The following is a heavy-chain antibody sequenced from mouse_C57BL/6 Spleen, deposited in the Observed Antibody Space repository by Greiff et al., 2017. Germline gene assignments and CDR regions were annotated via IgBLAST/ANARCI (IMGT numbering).Heavy chain of an antibody. V-gene: IGHV5-9*01. CDR2: ISGGGGNT. Sequence: EVKLEESGGGLVKPGGSLKLSCAASGFTFSSYTMSWVRQTPEKRLEWVATISGGGGNTYYPDSVKGRFTISRDNAKNTLYLQMSSLRSEDTALYYCARHNGYYWYFDVWGTGTTVTVSS. D-gene: IGHD2-2*01. J-gene: IGHJ1*03. CDR3: ARHNGYYWYFDV. CDR1: GFTFSSYT.